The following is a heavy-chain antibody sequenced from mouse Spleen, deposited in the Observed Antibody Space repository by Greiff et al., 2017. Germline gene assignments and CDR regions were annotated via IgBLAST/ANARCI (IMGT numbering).Heavy chain of an antibody. CDR3: ATGRIKGDYAMDY. V-gene: IGHV1-69*02. Sequence: QVQLKQPGAELVRPGASVKLSCKASGYTFTSYWINWVKQRPGQGLEWIGNIYPSDSYTNYNQKFKDKAILTVDKSSSTAYMQLSSLTSEDSAVYYCATGRIKGDYAMDYWGQGTSVTVSS. CDR2: IYPSDSYT. D-gene: IGHD2-4*01. CDR1: GYTFTSYW. J-gene: IGHJ4*01.